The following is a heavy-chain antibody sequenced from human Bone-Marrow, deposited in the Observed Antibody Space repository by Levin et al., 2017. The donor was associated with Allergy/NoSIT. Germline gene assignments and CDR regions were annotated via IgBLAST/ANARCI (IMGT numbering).Heavy chain of an antibody. Sequence: SETLSLTCAVSGGSISSSNWWSWVRQPPGKGLEWIGEIYHSGSTNYNPSLKSRVTISVDKSKNQFSLKLSSVTAADTAVYYCARGSGWDLYYYGMDVWGQGTTVTVSS. CDR3: ARGSGWDLYYYGMDV. D-gene: IGHD6-19*01. CDR2: IYHSGST. J-gene: IGHJ6*02. V-gene: IGHV4-4*02. CDR1: GGSISSSNW.